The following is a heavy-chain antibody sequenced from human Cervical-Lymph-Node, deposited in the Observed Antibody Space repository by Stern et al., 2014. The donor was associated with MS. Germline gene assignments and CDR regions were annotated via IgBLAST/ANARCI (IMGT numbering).Heavy chain of an antibody. D-gene: IGHD6-25*01. J-gene: IGHJ4*02. V-gene: IGHV3-30-3*01. CDR1: GFTFGRHS. Sequence: QVQLVQSGGGVVQPGRSLRLSCATSGFTFGRHSMHWVRQAPGKGLEWVAIISYDGSSQHYADSVKGRFTISRSNFNNTLYLQMNSLRVEDTAMYYCARPSAARYFDYGGQGSQVTVSS. CDR2: ISYDGSSQ. CDR3: ARPSAARYFDY.